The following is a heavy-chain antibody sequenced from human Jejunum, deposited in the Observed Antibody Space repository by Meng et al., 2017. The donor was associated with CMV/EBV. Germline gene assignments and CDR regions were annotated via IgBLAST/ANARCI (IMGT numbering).Heavy chain of an antibody. V-gene: IGHV4-39*01. J-gene: IGHJ5*02. CDR3: ARHLSDPESDPFDP. Sequence: VDSIKSDIYYWAWIRQPPGKGLKWIGNIKYTGRTFYSPSLRGRLTISVDTSSNEFSLKLSSVTAADTAVYYCARHLSDPESDPFDPWGQGILVTVSS. CDR1: VDSIKSDIYY. CDR2: IKYTGRT. D-gene: IGHD2/OR15-2a*01.